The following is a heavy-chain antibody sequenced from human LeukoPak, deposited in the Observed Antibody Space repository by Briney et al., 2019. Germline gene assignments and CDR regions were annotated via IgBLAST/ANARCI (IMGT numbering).Heavy chain of an antibody. CDR1: GFTFSSYA. Sequence: GGSLRLSCAASGFTFSSYAMSWVRQAPGKGLEWVSAISGSGITTHYADSVKGRFTISRDNSKNTLYLQMNSLRAEDTAVYYCAKDHQKISSNNAFDIWGQGTMVTVSS. D-gene: IGHD2/OR15-2a*01. CDR3: AKDHQKISSNNAFDI. V-gene: IGHV3-23*01. J-gene: IGHJ3*02. CDR2: ISGSGITT.